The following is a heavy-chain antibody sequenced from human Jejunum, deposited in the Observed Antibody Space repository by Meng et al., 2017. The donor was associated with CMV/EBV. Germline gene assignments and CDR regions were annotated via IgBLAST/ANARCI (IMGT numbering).Heavy chain of an antibody. V-gene: IGHV4-61*02. CDR1: GGSVSSASYL. Sequence: QRQLQESCPVLVKPSQTLSLTCIVSGGSVSSASYLWSWIRQPAGKGLEGIGRMYSSGSTYYNPSLKSRLTMSIDTSKNQFSLELSSVTAADTAVYYCARMTGTNYFDYWGQGTLVTVSS. CDR3: ARMTGTNYFDY. D-gene: IGHD3-9*01. J-gene: IGHJ4*02. CDR2: MYSSGST.